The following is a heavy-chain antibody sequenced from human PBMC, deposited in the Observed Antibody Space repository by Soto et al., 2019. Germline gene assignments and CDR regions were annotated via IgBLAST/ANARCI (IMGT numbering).Heavy chain of an antibody. J-gene: IGHJ6*02. CDR3: ARERTGTTSMDV. CDR2: MNPNSGNT. Sequence: QVQLVQSGAEVKKPGASVKVSWKASGYTFTSYDINWVRQATGQGLEWMGWMNPNSGNTGYAQKFRGRVTMTRNTSISTAYMELSSLRSEDTAVYYCARERTGTTSMDVWGQGPTVTVSS. D-gene: IGHD1-1*01. V-gene: IGHV1-8*01. CDR1: GYTFTSYD.